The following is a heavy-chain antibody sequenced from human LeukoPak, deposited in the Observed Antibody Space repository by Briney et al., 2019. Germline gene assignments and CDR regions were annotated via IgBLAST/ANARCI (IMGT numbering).Heavy chain of an antibody. J-gene: IGHJ4*02. V-gene: IGHV3-7*01. CDR1: GFTFSTYW. CDR2: IKQDGSEK. Sequence: GGSLRLSCAASGFTFSTYWMSWVRQAPGKGLEWVANIKQDGSEKYYVDSVEGRFTIPRDNARDSLYLQMKSLRAEDTAVYYCAKGHSESYGSGNFDYWGQGTLVTVSS. CDR3: AKGHSESYGSGNFDY. D-gene: IGHD3-10*01.